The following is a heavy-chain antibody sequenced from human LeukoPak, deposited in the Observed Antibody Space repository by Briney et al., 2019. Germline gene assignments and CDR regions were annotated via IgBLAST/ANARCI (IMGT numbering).Heavy chain of an antibody. J-gene: IGHJ5*02. D-gene: IGHD3-9*01. V-gene: IGHV3-7*03. CDR1: GFTFSSYW. CDR2: VKQDGRET. Sequence: GGSLRLSCAASGFTFSSYWMSWVRQAPGKGLEWVANVKQDGRETYYVDSVKGRFTISRDNSKNTLYLQMNSLRAEDTAVYYCAREEYDILTGYLNWFDPWGQGTLVTVSS. CDR3: AREEYDILTGYLNWFDP.